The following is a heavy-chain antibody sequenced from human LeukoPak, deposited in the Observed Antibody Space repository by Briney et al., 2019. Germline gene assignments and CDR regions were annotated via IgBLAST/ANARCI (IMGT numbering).Heavy chain of an antibody. CDR1: GFTFSSYA. V-gene: IGHV3-23*01. CDR2: ISGSGGST. D-gene: IGHD4-17*01. J-gene: IGHJ4*02. CDR3: ARWGYGDYVGYYFDY. Sequence: GGSLRLSCAASGFTFSSYAMSWVRQAPGKGLEWVSAISGSGGSTYYADSVKGRFTISRDNSKNTLYLQMNSLRAEDTAVYYCARWGYGDYVGYYFDYWGQGTLVTVSS.